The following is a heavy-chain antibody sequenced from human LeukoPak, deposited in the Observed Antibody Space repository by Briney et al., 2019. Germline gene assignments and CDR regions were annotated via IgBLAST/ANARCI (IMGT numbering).Heavy chain of an antibody. Sequence: GGSLRLSCAASGFTFSSYSMNWARQAPGKGLEWVSSISSSSSYIYYADSVKGRFTISRDNAKNSLYLQMNSLRAEDTAVYYCARDPHSSSWYDFDYWGQGTLVTVSS. CDR1: GFTFSSYS. V-gene: IGHV3-21*01. J-gene: IGHJ4*02. CDR2: ISSSSSYI. D-gene: IGHD6-13*01. CDR3: ARDPHSSSWYDFDY.